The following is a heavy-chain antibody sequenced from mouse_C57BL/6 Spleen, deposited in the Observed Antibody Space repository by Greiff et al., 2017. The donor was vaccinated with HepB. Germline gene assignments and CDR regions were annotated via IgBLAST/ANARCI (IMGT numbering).Heavy chain of an antibody. V-gene: IGHV5-17*01. CDR2: ISSGSSTI. CDR3: ARKERGFAY. J-gene: IGHJ3*01. CDR1: GFTFSDYG. Sequence: EVKLMESGGGLVKPGGSLKLSCAASGFTFSDYGMHWVRQAPEKGLEWVAYISSGSSTIYYADTVKGRFTISRDNAKNTLFLQMTSLRSEDTAMYYCARKERGFAYWGQGTLVTVSA.